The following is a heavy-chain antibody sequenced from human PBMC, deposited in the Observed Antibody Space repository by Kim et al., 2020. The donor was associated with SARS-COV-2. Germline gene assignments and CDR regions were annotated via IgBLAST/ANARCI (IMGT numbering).Heavy chain of an antibody. CDR2: ISSSSSYI. D-gene: IGHD6-19*01. CDR3: ARADSSGWDYFDY. CDR1: GFTFSSYS. V-gene: IGHV3-21*01. J-gene: IGHJ4*02. Sequence: GGSLRLSCAASGFTFSSYSMHWVRQAPGKGLEWVASISSSSSYIYYADSVKGRFTISRDNAKNSLYLQMNSLRAEDTAVYYCARADSSGWDYFDYWGQGTLVTVSS.